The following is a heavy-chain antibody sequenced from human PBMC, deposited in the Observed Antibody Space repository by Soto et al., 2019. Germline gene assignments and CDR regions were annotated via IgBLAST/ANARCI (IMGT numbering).Heavy chain of an antibody. J-gene: IGHJ5*02. CDR1: GGSISSGDYY. V-gene: IGHV4-30-4*01. CDR2: IYYSGST. Sequence: QVQLQESGPGLVKPSQTLSLTCTVSGGSISSGDYYWSWIRQPPGKGLEWIGYIYYSGSTYYNPSLKSRVTISVDTSKNQFSLKLSSVTAADTAVYYCARYPAPRPMAVGWFDPWGQGTLVTVSS. CDR3: ARYPAPRPMAVGWFDP.